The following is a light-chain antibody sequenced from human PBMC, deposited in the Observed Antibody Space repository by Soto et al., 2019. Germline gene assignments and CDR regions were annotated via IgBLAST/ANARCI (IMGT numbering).Light chain of an antibody. J-gene: IGLJ3*02. CDR3: PSWDDGLYGWV. CDR1: SSDIGSNP. CDR2: SNT. Sequence: QSVLTQPPSASGTPGQRVSISCSGSSSDIGSNPVSWYQQLPGTAPKLLIYSNTDRPSGVPDRFSGMKSGTSASLAIRGLQFEVEADYYGPSWDDGLYGWVFGGGTKLT. V-gene: IGLV1-44*01.